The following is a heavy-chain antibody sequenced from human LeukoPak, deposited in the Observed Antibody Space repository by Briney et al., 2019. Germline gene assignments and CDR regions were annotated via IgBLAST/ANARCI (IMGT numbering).Heavy chain of an antibody. J-gene: IGHJ4*02. V-gene: IGHV3-15*01. CDR3: TTDLNQRLKWFGNPLDH. CDR1: GFSFTYAW. D-gene: IGHD3-10*01. CDR2: IRSETDGATA. Sequence: GGSLRLSCVASGFSFTYAWMSWVRQAPGKGLQWVGHIRSETDGATADYAAAVQGRFAISRDDSKKMLYLEMNSLKTEDTAVYYCTTDLNQRLKWFGNPLDHWGQGTPVTVSS.